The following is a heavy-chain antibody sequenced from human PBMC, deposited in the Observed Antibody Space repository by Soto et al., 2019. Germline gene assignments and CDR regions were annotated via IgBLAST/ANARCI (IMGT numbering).Heavy chain of an antibody. Sequence: GGSLRLSCAASGFTFSSYGMHWVRQAPGKGLEWVAVISYDGSNKYYADSVKGRFTISRDNSKNTLYLQMNSLRAEDTAVYYCAKANYYYGMDVWGQGTTVTVSS. V-gene: IGHV3-30*18. CDR2: ISYDGSNK. CDR1: GFTFSSYG. CDR3: AKANYYYGMDV. J-gene: IGHJ6*02.